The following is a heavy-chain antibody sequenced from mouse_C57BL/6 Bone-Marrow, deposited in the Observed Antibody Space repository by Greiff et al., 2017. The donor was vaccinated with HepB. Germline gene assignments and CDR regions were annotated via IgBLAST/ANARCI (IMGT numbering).Heavy chain of an antibody. CDR2: IDPANGNT. CDR3: AREGVYYYGSSYGYYAMDY. J-gene: IGHJ4*01. D-gene: IGHD1-1*01. CDR1: GFNIKNTY. Sequence: VQLKQSVAELVRPGTSVKLSCTASGFNIKNTYMHWVKQRPEQGLEWIGRIDPANGNTKYAPKFQGKATITADTSSNTAYLQLSSLTSEDTAIYYCAREGVYYYGSSYGYYAMDYWGQGTSVTVSS. V-gene: IGHV14-3*01.